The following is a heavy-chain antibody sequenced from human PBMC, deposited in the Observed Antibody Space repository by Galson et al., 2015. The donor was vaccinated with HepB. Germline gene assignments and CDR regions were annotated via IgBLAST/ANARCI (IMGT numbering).Heavy chain of an antibody. D-gene: IGHD3-10*01. CDR2: IRSKAYGGTT. CDR3: SRITMVRGVMRYYCDY. V-gene: IGHV3-49*03. J-gene: IGHJ4*02. CDR1: GFTFGDYA. Sequence: SLRLSCAVSGFTFGDYAMSWFRQAPGKGLEWVGFIRSKAYGGTTEYAASVKGRSTISRDDSKSTAYLQKNSLKTEDTAVYYCSRITMVRGVMRYYCDYWGQGTLFTGSA.